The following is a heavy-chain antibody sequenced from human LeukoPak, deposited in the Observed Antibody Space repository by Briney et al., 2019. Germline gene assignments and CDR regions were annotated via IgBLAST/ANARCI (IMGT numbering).Heavy chain of an antibody. CDR1: GASISSYY. V-gene: IGHV4-59*01. D-gene: IGHD6-13*01. Sequence: SETLSLTCTVSGASISSYYLSWIRQPPGKGLEWIGYIYYSGSTNYTPSLRSRVTISVDTSKNQFSLKLSSVTAADTAVYYCARDDSSSWYFAYWGQGTLVTVSS. J-gene: IGHJ4*02. CDR2: IYYSGST. CDR3: ARDDSSSWYFAY.